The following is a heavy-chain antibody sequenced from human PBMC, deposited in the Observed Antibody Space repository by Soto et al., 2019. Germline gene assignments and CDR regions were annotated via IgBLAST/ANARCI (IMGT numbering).Heavy chain of an antibody. D-gene: IGHD6-13*01. Sequence: SGTLPKTVRDADSVIRSSSCYWVWIRQPPGKGLEWIGSLYYSGSTYYNPSLKSRVTISVDTSKNQFSLKLSSVTAADTAVYYCARVPIGGSSWYRPYYYYYGMDVWGQGTTVTVSS. J-gene: IGHJ6*02. CDR1: DSVIRSSSCY. V-gene: IGHV4-39*07. CDR2: LYYSGST. CDR3: ARVPIGGSSWYRPYYYYYGMDV.